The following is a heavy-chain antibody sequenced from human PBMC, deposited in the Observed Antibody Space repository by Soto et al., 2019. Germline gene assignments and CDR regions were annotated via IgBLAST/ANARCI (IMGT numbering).Heavy chain of an antibody. CDR3: ASRSSGWYFDY. CDR2: ISGSGGST. J-gene: IGHJ4*02. Sequence: EVQLLESGGGLVQPGGSLRLSCAASGFTFSSYAMSWVRQAPGKGLEWVSIISGSGGSTYYADSVKGRFTISRDNSKNTLYLQMNSLRAENTAVYYCASRSSGWYFDYWGQGTLVTISS. D-gene: IGHD6-19*01. V-gene: IGHV3-23*01. CDR1: GFTFSSYA.